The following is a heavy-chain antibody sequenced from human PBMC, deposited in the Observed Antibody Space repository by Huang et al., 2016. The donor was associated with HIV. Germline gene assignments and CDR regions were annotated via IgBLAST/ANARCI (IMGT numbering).Heavy chain of an antibody. CDR2: ISGDNVRT. Sequence: QIHLVQSGPEVKQPGASVKVSCKASGYKFHIYEITLVRQTPGQGLEWMGWISGDNVRTRVAQKFQDRLTMTTDVSTSTADLELRSLRLDDTAVYYCAGTKGEFDFWGQGALVTVSS. J-gene: IGHJ4*02. D-gene: IGHD3-16*01. CDR3: AGTKGEFDF. V-gene: IGHV1-18*04. CDR1: GYKFHIYE.